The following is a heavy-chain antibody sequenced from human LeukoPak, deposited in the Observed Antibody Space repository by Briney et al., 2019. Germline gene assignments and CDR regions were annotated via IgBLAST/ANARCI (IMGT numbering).Heavy chain of an antibody. Sequence: GGSLRLSCAASGFTFSTYWMHWVRQAPGKGLVWVSRINSDGSGTSYADSVKGRFTISRDNAKNTLYLQMNSLRAEDTAVYYCASYYYDNGGYWDAFDIWGQGTMVTASS. CDR2: INSDGSGT. CDR1: GFTFSTYW. CDR3: ASYYYDNGGYWDAFDI. V-gene: IGHV3-74*01. D-gene: IGHD3-22*01. J-gene: IGHJ3*02.